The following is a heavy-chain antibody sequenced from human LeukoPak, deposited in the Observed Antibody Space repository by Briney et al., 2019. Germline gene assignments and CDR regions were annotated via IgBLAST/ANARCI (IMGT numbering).Heavy chain of an antibody. CDR1: GGSVSNYY. CDR2: IYYTGST. J-gene: IGHJ4*02. Sequence: SETLSLTCTVSGGSVSNYYWSWIRQPPGKGLEWIGYIYYTGSTNYNPSLTSRVNISVDTSKNQFSLNLTSVTAADTAVYYCARWGSIAVARFDYWGQGTLVTVSS. D-gene: IGHD6-6*01. CDR3: ARWGSIAVARFDY. V-gene: IGHV4-59*02.